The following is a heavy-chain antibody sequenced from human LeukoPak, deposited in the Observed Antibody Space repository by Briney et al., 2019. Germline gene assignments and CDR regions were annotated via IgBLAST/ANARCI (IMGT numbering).Heavy chain of an antibody. CDR2: TSPKTGNT. CDR3: ARSPYFDNSGDF. D-gene: IGHD3-22*01. Sequence: ASVKVSCKASGYTFPNYDINWVRQAPGQGLEWMGWTSPKTGNTGYAQKFQGRVTMTTNTSISTAYMELSSLRSEDTAVYYCARSPYFDNSGDFWGQGTLVTVSS. V-gene: IGHV1-8*01. J-gene: IGHJ4*02. CDR1: GYTFPNYD.